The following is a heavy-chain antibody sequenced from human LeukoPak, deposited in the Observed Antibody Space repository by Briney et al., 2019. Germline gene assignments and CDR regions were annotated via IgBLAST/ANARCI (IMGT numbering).Heavy chain of an antibody. CDR3: ARGSSGWLRF. J-gene: IGHJ4*02. CDR2: INSDGSST. D-gene: IGHD6-19*01. V-gene: IGHV3-74*01. CDR1: GFTFSTYW. Sequence: PGGSLRLSCAASGFTFSTYWMHWVRQAPGKGLVWVSHINSDGSSTSYADSVKGRFTISRDNAKNTLYLQMNSLRAEDTAVYYCARGSSGWLRFWGQGTLVTVSS.